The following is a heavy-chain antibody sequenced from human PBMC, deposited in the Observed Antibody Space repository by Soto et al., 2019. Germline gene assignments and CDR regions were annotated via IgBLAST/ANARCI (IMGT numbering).Heavy chain of an antibody. CDR2: FDPEDGET. D-gene: IGHD3-9*01. V-gene: IGHV1-24*01. CDR3: ATLYDILTGYYQAFDY. J-gene: IGHJ4*02. CDR1: GYTLTELS. Sequence: ASVKVSCKVSGYTLTELSMHWVRQAPGKGLEWMGGFDPEDGETIYAQKFQGRVTMTEDTSTDTAYMELSSLRSEDTAVYYCATLYDILTGYYQAFDYWGQGTLVTVSS.